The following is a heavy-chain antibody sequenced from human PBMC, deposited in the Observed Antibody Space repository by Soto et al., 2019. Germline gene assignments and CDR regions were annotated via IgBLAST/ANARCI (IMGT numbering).Heavy chain of an antibody. Sequence: ASVKVSCKASGYTFTSYYMHWVRQAPGQGLEWMGIINPSGGSTSYAQKFQGRVTMTRDTSTSTVYMELSSLRSEDTAVYYRARDLPGVMVYARESYYYYGMDVWGQGTTVTVSS. CDR2: INPSGGST. V-gene: IGHV1-46*01. CDR3: ARDLPGVMVYARESYYYYGMDV. CDR1: GYTFTSYY. D-gene: IGHD2-8*01. J-gene: IGHJ6*02.